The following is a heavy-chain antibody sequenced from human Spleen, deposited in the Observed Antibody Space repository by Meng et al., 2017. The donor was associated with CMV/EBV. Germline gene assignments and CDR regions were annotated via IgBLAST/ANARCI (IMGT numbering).Heavy chain of an antibody. Sequence: SGGSISSYYWSWIRQPPGKGLEWIGYIYYSGSTNYNPSLKSRVTISVDTSKNQFSLKLSSVTAADTAVYYCARGKAIPAAIRGYYFDYWGQGTLVTVSS. CDR3: ARGKAIPAAIRGYYFDY. CDR2: IYYSGST. V-gene: IGHV4-59*01. CDR1: GGSISSYY. J-gene: IGHJ4*02. D-gene: IGHD2-2*02.